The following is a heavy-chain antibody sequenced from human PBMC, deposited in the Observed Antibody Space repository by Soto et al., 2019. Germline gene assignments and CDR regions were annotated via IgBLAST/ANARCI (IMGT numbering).Heavy chain of an antibody. CDR3: AKIAGKRSSSLGGGMDG. V-gene: IGHV3-23*01. CDR1: GFTFSSYA. CDR2: ISGSGGST. Sequence: GGSLRLSCAAFGFTFSSYAMSWVRQAPGKGLEWVSAISGSGGSTYYADSVKGRFTISRDNSKNTLYLQMNSLRAEDTAVYYWAKIAGKRSSSLGGGMDGGGQVPTVTVSS. D-gene: IGHD6-13*01. J-gene: IGHJ6*02.